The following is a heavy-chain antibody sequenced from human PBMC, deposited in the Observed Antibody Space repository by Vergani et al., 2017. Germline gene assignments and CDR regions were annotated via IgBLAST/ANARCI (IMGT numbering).Heavy chain of an antibody. Sequence: QVQLVQSGAEVKKPGSSVKVSCKASVGTFSSYAISWVRQAPGQGLEWMGGIIPIFGTANYAQKFQGRVTITADESTSTAYMELSSLRSEDTAVYYCARGATNPDYYYYYYMDVWGKGTTVTVSS. V-gene: IGHV1-69*01. CDR2: IIPIFGTA. CDR1: VGTFSSYA. J-gene: IGHJ6*03. D-gene: IGHD5-12*01. CDR3: ARGATNPDYYYYYYMDV.